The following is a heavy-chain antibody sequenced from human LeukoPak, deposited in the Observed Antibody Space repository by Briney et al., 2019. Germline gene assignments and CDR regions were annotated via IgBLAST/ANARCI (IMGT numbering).Heavy chain of an antibody. CDR2: IRYDGSNK. CDR1: GFTFSSYG. V-gene: IGHV3-30*02. J-gene: IGHJ3*02. Sequence: PGGSLRLSCAASGFTFSSYGMHWVRQAPGKGLEWVAFIRYDGSNKYYADSVKGRFTISRDNSKNTLYPQMNSLRAEDTAVYYCARDRVDTEPSMVRGAFDAFDIWGQGTMVTVSS. D-gene: IGHD3-10*01. CDR3: ARDRVDTEPSMVRGAFDAFDI.